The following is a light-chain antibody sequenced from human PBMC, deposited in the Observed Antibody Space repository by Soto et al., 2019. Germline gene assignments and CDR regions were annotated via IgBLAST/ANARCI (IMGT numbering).Light chain of an antibody. J-gene: IGKJ2*01. CDR1: QSISTW. CDR2: QAS. CDR3: QQYNTDPYT. Sequence: DIQMTQSPSTLSASAGDRVTITCRASQSISTWLAWYQQRPGKAPNLLIYQASSLESGVSSRFSGSGSGTDFTLTISSLQPEDFATYYCQQYNTDPYTFSQGTKLEIK. V-gene: IGKV1-5*03.